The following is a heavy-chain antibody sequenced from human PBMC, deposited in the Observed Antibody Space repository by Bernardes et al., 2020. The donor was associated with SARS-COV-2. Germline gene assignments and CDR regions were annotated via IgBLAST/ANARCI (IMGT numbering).Heavy chain of an antibody. J-gene: IGHJ6*02. V-gene: IGHV1-3*01. CDR2: INAANGNT. Sequence: ASVKVSCKASGYPFTTYAIYWVRQAPGQGLEWMGWINAANGNTKYSQTLQGRVTITRDTSASKASMELSSLKSEDTAVYYCARFGYCSGSSCYPHEYNYYNGMDVWGQGTTVTVFS. CDR1: GYPFTTYA. D-gene: IGHD2-15*01. CDR3: ARFGYCSGSSCYPHEYNYYNGMDV.